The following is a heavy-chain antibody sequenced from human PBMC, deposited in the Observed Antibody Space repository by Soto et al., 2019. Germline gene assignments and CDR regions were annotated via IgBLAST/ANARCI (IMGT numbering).Heavy chain of an antibody. V-gene: IGHV3-23*01. CDR2: IIGSGGTP. Sequence: QPGGSLRLSCAASGFTFDIYAMSWVRQAPGKGLEWVSTIIGSGGTPYYADSVKGRFTISRDNSKNTLYVQMNSLRADDTAEYYCAKHSGYDHYYDMDVWGQGTTVTVSS. D-gene: IGHD5-12*01. CDR3: AKHSGYDHYYDMDV. J-gene: IGHJ6*02. CDR1: GFTFDIYA.